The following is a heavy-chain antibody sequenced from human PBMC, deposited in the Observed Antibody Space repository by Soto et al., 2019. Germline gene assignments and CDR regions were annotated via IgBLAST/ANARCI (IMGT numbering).Heavy chain of an antibody. CDR3: VKYKLYSNSEHNSDH. V-gene: IGHV3-9*01. CDR1: GFSFQNYA. CDR2: ISWNRGTI. Sequence: PGGSLRLSCAAAGFSFQNYAMHWVRQAPGKGLEWVSGISWNRGTIGYADSVRGRFTISRDNAKNSLYLQVNSLRPEDTAFYYCVKYKLYSNSEHNSDHWGQGT. D-gene: IGHD4-4*01. J-gene: IGHJ4*02.